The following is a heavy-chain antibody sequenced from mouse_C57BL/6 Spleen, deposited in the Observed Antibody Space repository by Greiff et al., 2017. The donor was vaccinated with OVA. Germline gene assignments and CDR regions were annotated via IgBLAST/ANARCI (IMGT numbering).Heavy chain of an antibody. D-gene: IGHD2-3*01. V-gene: IGHV1-55*01. CDR2: IYPGSGST. CDR1: GYTFTSYW. CDR3: ARSRDGYYDFEV. J-gene: IGHJ1*03. Sequence: QVQLQQPGAELVKPGASVKMSCKASGYTFTSYWITWVKQRPGQGLEWIGDIYPGSGSTTYNEKFKSKATLTVDTSSSTAYMQLSSLTSEDSAVYYCARSRDGYYDFEVWGTGTTVTVSS.